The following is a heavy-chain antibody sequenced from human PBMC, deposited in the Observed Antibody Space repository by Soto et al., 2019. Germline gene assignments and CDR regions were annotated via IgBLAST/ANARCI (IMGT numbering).Heavy chain of an antibody. CDR3: ARLTVSDDAFDI. Sequence: PGESLKISCEASGYSFTSYWISWVRQMPGKGLEWMGRIDPSDSYTNYSPSFQGHVTISADKSISTAYLQWSSLKASDTAMYYCARLTVSDDAFDIWGQGTMVTVSS. CDR1: GYSFTSYW. V-gene: IGHV5-10-1*01. J-gene: IGHJ3*02. D-gene: IGHD4-17*01. CDR2: IDPSDSYT.